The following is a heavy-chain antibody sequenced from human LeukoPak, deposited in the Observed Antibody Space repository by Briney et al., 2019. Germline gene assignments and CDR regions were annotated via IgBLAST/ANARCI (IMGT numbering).Heavy chain of an antibody. CDR2: IYYSGST. J-gene: IGHJ4*02. V-gene: IGHV4-59*01. Sequence: SETLSLTCTVSGGSISSYYWSWIRQPPGKGLEWIGYIYYSGSTNYNPSLKSRVTISVATSKNQFSLQLNSVTPADTAVYYCARGWLQSGFDSWGQGTLVTVSS. CDR1: GGSISSYY. D-gene: IGHD5-24*01. CDR3: ARGWLQSGFDS.